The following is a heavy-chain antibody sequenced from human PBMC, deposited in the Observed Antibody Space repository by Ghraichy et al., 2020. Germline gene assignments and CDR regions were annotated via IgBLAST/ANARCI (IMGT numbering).Heavy chain of an antibody. CDR1: GGSISTGSYY. CDR3: ARAFRDVYWYFDL. Sequence: SETLSLTCTVSGGSISTGSYYWSWIRQPAGKGLEWIGRIYATGTTNYNPSLKSRLTMSVDTSKNQFSLNLSSVTAADTALYYCARAFRDVYWYFDLWGRGTLVTVSS. V-gene: IGHV4-61*02. CDR2: IYATGTT. D-gene: IGHD3-10*01. J-gene: IGHJ2*01.